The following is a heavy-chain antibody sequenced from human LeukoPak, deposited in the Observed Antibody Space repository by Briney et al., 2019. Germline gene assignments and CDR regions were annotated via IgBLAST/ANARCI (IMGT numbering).Heavy chain of an antibody. Sequence: ASVKVSCKASGGTFSSYAISLVRQAAGQGLEWMGRIIPILNIANYAQKFQGRVTITADISTTTAYMELSSLRSEDTAMYYCARSGYYYDSSGYYDNWGQGTLVTVSS. CDR2: IIPILNIA. D-gene: IGHD3-22*01. J-gene: IGHJ4*02. V-gene: IGHV1-69*04. CDR1: GGTFSSYA. CDR3: ARSGYYYDSSGYYDN.